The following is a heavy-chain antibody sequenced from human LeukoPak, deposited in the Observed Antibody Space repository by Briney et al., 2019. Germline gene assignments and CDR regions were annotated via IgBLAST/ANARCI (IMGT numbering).Heavy chain of an antibody. D-gene: IGHD3-22*01. V-gene: IGHV4-39*07. J-gene: IGHJ4*02. CDR1: GGSISSSSYY. CDR2: IYHSGST. Sequence: SETLSLTCTVSGGSISSSSYYWGWIRQPPGKGLEWIGSIYHSGSTYYNPSLKSRVTISVDTSKNQFSLKLSSVTAADTAVYYCARDRYYYDSSGYYYFDYWGQGTLVTVSS. CDR3: ARDRYYYDSSGYYYFDY.